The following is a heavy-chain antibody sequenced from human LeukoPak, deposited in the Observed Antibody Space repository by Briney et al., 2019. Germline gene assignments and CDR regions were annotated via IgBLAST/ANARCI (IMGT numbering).Heavy chain of an antibody. J-gene: IGHJ6*02. V-gene: IGHV1-8*01. Sequence: ASVKVSCKASGYTFTSYDINWVQQATGQGPEWMGWMNPNSGNTGYGQKFQGRVTMTRDTSISTAYMELRSLRSEDTAVYYCARGRLTTVTTWYYHGMDVWGQGTTVTVSS. CDR3: ARGRLTTVTTWYYHGMDV. CDR2: MNPNSGNT. D-gene: IGHD4-17*01. CDR1: GYTFTSYD.